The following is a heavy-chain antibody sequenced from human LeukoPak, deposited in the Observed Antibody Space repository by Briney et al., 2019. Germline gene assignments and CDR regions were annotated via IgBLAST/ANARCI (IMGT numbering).Heavy chain of an antibody. V-gene: IGHV1-2*02. CDR3: ARVNYRSGFFRNFYYYGMDV. CDR1: GYTLSDYY. CDR2: INPNSGGT. J-gene: IGHJ6*02. D-gene: IGHD6-19*01. Sequence: ASVKVSCKASGYTLSDYYIHWVRQGPGHGLEWMGWINPNSGGTDYAQRFQGRVTMTRETSNTTAYMELSRLRSDDTAVYYCARVNYRSGFFRNFYYYGMDVWGQGTTVAVSS.